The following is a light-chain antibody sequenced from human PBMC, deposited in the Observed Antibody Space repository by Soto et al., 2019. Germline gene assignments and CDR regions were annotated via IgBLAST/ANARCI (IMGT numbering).Light chain of an antibody. CDR2: DAS. CDR3: QQYDIWPPYT. Sequence: EVVMTQSPASLSGSPGERVTLCCRASQNIRSSLAWYQQRPGQAPRLLIYDASTRATGIPPRFSGGGSGTEFTVTISSLQSEDFAIYYCQQYDIWPPYTFGQGTKVEF. V-gene: IGKV3-15*01. J-gene: IGKJ2*01. CDR1: QNIRSS.